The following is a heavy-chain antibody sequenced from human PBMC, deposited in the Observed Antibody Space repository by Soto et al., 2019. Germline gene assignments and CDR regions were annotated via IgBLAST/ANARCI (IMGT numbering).Heavy chain of an antibody. J-gene: IGHJ4*02. CDR2: IYYSGST. D-gene: IGHD5-12*01. V-gene: IGHV4-31*03. CDR1: GGSISSGGYY. Sequence: QVQLQESGPGLVKPSQTLSLTCTVSGGSISSGGYYWSWIRQHPGEGLEWIGYIYYSGSTYNNPSLKSRVNISVDTSKNQFSLKLSCVTAADTVVYYCAGGGGYDLAGADYWDQGTLVTVSS. CDR3: AGGGGYDLAGADY.